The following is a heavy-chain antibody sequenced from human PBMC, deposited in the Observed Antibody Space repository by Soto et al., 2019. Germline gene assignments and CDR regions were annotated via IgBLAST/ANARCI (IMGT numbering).Heavy chain of an antibody. J-gene: IGHJ4*02. CDR2: IYYTGST. D-gene: IGHD6-13*01. Sequence: SETLSLTCTVSGDSVNNYYWSWIRQPPGKRLEWIGCIYYTGSTTYNPSLETRVTMSVDTSKNQFSLELNSVNAADTAVYYCAKYRRTEAEGFTLDYWGRGTLVTAPQ. V-gene: IGHV4-59*02. CDR1: GDSVNNYY. CDR3: AKYRRTEAEGFTLDY.